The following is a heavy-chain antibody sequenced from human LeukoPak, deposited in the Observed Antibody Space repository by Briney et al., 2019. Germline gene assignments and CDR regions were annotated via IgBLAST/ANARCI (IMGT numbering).Heavy chain of an antibody. CDR1: GFTFSDYS. CDR2: VNTVSSYI. Sequence: PEGSLRLSCAASGFTFSDYSMNWVRQAPGKGLEWVASVNTVSSYIYYADSMRGRFTISRDNAKNSLFLQMNSLRAEDTAVYYCARLRRNSDRSDFFYYYDHWGQGTLVTVSS. V-gene: IGHV3-21*01. CDR3: ARLRRNSDRSDFFYYYDH. J-gene: IGHJ4*02. D-gene: IGHD3-22*01.